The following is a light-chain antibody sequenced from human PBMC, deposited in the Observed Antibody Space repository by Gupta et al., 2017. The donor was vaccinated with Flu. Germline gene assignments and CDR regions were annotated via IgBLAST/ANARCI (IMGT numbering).Light chain of an antibody. J-gene: IGLJ3*02. Sequence: SSNIGRNNVNWYQQVPGRASQLLIHSTDQRPSGVPDRFSGSKSGTTASLAISGLQSDDEAEYYCAGWDDRLTAVLVFGGGTKLTVL. CDR2: STD. V-gene: IGLV1-44*01. CDR3: AGWDDRLTAVLV. CDR1: SSNIGRNN.